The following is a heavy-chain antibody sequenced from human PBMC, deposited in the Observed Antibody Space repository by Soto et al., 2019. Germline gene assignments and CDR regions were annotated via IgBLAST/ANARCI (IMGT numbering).Heavy chain of an antibody. V-gene: IGHV3-23*01. CDR3: AKSLGYCSGGSCYYAYYYYYGMDV. CDR1: GFTFSSYA. D-gene: IGHD2-15*01. CDR2: ISGSGGST. Sequence: PGGSLRLSCAACGFTFSSYAMSWVRQAPGKGLEWVSAISGSGGSTYYADSVKGRFTISRDNSKNTLYLQMNSLRAEDTAVYYCAKSLGYCSGGSCYYAYYYYYGMDVWGQGTTVTVSS. J-gene: IGHJ6*02.